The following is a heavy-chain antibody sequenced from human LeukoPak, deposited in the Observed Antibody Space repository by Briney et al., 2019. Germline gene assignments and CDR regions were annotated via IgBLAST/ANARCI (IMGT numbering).Heavy chain of an antibody. D-gene: IGHD5-18*01. Sequence: SETLSLTCAVYGRSFSGYYWSWIRQPPGKGLEWIGEINHSGSTNYNPSLKSRVTISVDTSKNQFSLKLSSVTAADTAVYYCARGLVDTAMDGKNFDYWGQGTLVTVSS. CDR2: INHSGST. CDR3: ARGLVDTAMDGKNFDY. V-gene: IGHV4-34*01. J-gene: IGHJ4*02. CDR1: GRSFSGYY.